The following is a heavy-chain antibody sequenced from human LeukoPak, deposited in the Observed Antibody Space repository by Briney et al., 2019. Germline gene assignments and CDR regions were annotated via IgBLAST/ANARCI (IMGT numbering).Heavy chain of an antibody. Sequence: GGSLRLSCAASGFTFSRYSMNWVRQAPGKGLVWVSVISKDGSTSIYADSVRGRLTISRDNAKNTLYLQMNSLRVEDTSVYYCARDYYMGIVDQWGQGTRVTVSS. CDR2: ISKDGSTS. CDR1: GFTFSRYS. V-gene: IGHV3-74*01. J-gene: IGHJ5*02. CDR3: ARDYYMGIVDQ. D-gene: IGHD3-22*01.